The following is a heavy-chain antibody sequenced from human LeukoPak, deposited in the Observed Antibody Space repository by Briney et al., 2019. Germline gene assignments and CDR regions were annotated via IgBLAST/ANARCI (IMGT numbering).Heavy chain of an antibody. J-gene: IGHJ5*02. CDR1: GGSFSGYY. CDR3: AVDSSSWPNNWFDP. V-gene: IGHV4-34*01. D-gene: IGHD6-13*01. CDR2: INHSGST. Sequence: PSETLSLTCAVYGGSFSGYYWSWIRQPPGKGLEWIREINHSGSTNYNPSLKSRVTISVDTSKNQFSLKLSSVTAADTAVYYCAVDSSSWPNNWFDPWGQGTLVTVSS.